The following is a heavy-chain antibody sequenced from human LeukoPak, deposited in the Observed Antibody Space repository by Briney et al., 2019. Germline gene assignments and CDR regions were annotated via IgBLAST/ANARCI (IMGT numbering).Heavy chain of an antibody. CDR1: GFPFSSYE. J-gene: IGHJ6*03. CDR3: AKGSGWEMSYYYYYMDV. V-gene: IGHV3-48*01. CDR2: ISSSSSTI. Sequence: GGSLRLSCAASGFPFSSYEMNWVRQAPGKGLEWVSYISSSSSTIYYADSVKGRFTISRDNAKNSLYLQMNSLRAEDTAVYYCAKGSGWEMSYYYYYMDVWGKGTTVTISS. D-gene: IGHD1-26*01.